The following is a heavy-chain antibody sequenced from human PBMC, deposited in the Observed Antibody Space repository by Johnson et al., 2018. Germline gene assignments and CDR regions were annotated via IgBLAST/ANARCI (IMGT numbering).Heavy chain of an antibody. CDR1: GGSFSGYY. D-gene: IGHD4-17*01. Sequence: QVQLQQWGAGLLKPSETLSLTCAVYGGSFSGYYWSWIRQPPGKGLEWIGEINHSGSTNYNPSLKSRVTISLDTSKNQFSLKLNSVTAADTAGDYCARALYGDYGIYYYYYGMEVWGQGTTVTVSS. V-gene: IGHV4-34*01. CDR3: ARALYGDYGIYYYYYGMEV. J-gene: IGHJ6*02. CDR2: INHSGST.